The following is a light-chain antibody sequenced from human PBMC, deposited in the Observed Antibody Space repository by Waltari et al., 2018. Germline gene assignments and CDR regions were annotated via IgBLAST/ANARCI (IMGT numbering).Light chain of an antibody. CDR2: AAS. V-gene: IGKV1-8*01. Sequence: AIRMTQSPSSLSASTGDRVTIACRASQGISSYLAWYQQKPGKAPKLLIYAASNLQNGVPARFSGSGSGTDFTLTISCLQSEDFATYYCQQYYSYPRTFGQGTKVEIK. J-gene: IGKJ1*01. CDR1: QGISSY. CDR3: QQYYSYPRT.